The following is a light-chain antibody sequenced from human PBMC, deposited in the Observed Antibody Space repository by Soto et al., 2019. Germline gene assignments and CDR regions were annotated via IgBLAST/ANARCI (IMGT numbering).Light chain of an antibody. CDR2: DAS. V-gene: IGKV1-5*01. Sequence: DTQMTQSPSALSASVGDRATITCRASQSISSWLAWYKQKPGKAPNLLIYDASTLQSGVPSRYSGSGSGTEFTLTISSLQPDDFATYYCQQYNSYSRTFGQGTKVDIK. CDR3: QQYNSYSRT. CDR1: QSISSW. J-gene: IGKJ1*01.